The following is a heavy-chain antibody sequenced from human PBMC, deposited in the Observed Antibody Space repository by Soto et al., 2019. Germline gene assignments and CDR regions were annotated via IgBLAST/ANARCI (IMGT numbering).Heavy chain of an antibody. J-gene: IGHJ4*02. V-gene: IGHV3-15*07. CDR3: AADLPDWGAYAFDY. D-gene: IGHD3-16*01. CDR2: IKSKINGVTT. Sequence: EVQLVDSGGGSVDPGGSLRLSFVVSGFTFTNAWLNWVRQAPGKGLEWVGRIKSKINGVTTDYAAPVKGRFSVSRDDSENTVYLQMNSLKTEDTAVYYCAADLPDWGAYAFDYWGQGTLVTVSS. CDR1: GFTFTNAW.